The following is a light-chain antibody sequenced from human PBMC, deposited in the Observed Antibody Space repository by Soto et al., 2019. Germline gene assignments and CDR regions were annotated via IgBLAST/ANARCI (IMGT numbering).Light chain of an antibody. CDR2: ATS. CDR3: QQAYSTPGT. J-gene: IGKJ1*01. Sequence: DIQMTQSPSSLSASVGDRVTITCRASQSISTYLHWYQQKPGTAPKLLIYATSNLQSGVPSRFSGSGSGTDFTLTINSLQPEDSATYYCQQAYSTPGTFGQGTKV. CDR1: QSISTY. V-gene: IGKV1-39*01.